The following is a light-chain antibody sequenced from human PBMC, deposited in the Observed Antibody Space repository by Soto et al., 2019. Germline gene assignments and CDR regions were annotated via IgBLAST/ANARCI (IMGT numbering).Light chain of an antibody. J-gene: IGKJ3*01. V-gene: IGKV3-20*01. Sequence: EVVLTQSPGTLSLSAGERATLSCRASQSVANNHLAWYQQQPGQAPRLLFYDASTRVAGIPDRFSGSGSGTDFTLTISRLEPEDFGVYFCHHYTRSPIFTFGPGTTVD. CDR1: QSVANNH. CDR2: DAS. CDR3: HHYTRSPIFT.